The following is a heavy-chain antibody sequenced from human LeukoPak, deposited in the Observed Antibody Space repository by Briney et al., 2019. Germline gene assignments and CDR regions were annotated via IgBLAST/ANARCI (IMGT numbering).Heavy chain of an antibody. J-gene: IGHJ4*02. CDR3: ARDPYVSNFDY. Sequence: GGSLRLSCAASGFTFRDYWMHWVRQAPGKGLVWVSRLHSDGSNTTYADSVKGRFTISRDNAQNSLYLHMHSLRVEDTAVYYCARDPYVSNFDYWGQGTLVTVSS. D-gene: IGHD3-10*02. CDR2: LHSDGSNT. CDR1: GFTFRDYW. V-gene: IGHV3-74*01.